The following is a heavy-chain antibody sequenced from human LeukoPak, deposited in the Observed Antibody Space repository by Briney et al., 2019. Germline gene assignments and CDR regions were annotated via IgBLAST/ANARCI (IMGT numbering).Heavy chain of an antibody. CDR2: ISGSGGST. J-gene: IGHJ4*02. D-gene: IGHD2-2*01. Sequence: GGSLRLSCAASGFTFSSYGMSWVRQAPGKGLEWVSAISGSGGSTYDADSVKGRFAISRDNSKNTLYLQMNSLRADDTAVYYCARDRHCSSISCYGGFDYWGQGTQVTVSS. V-gene: IGHV3-23*01. CDR3: ARDRHCSSISCYGGFDY. CDR1: GFTFSSYG.